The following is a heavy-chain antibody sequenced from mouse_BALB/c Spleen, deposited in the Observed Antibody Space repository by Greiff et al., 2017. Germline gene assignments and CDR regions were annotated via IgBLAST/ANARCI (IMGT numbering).Heavy chain of an antibody. V-gene: IGHV1-7*01. CDR1: GYTFTSYW. J-gene: IGHJ4*01. CDR2: INPSTGYT. D-gene: IGHD2-14*01. Sequence: VQLQQSGAELAKPGASVKMSCKASGYTFTSYWMPWVKQRPGQGLEWIGYINPSTGYTEYNQKFKDKATLTADKSSSTAYMQLSSLTSEDSAVYYCARSTYYRDYYAMDYWGQGTSVTVSS. CDR3: ARSTYYRDYYAMDY.